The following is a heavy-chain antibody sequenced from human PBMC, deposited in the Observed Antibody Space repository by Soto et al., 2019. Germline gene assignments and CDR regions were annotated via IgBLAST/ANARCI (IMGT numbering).Heavy chain of an antibody. D-gene: IGHD2-2*01. CDR3: ARAGGHCSSTSCVDF. J-gene: IGHJ4*02. CDR1: GDTFSSYG. Sequence: QVQLVQSGAEVKKPGSSVKVSCKTSGDTFSSYGINWVRLAPGQGLEWMGGIKPVFGSPVYARKFEGRLTMTADESTSTTYMQLSSLKSEDTAVYYCARAGGHCSSTSCVDFWGQGTLVTVSP. CDR2: IKPVFGSP. V-gene: IGHV1-69*01.